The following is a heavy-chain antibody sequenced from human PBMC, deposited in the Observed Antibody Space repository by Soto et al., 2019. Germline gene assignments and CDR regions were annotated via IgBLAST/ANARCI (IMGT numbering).Heavy chain of an antibody. D-gene: IGHD1-7*01. CDR2: ISSSGSTI. CDR1: GFTFSSYE. V-gene: IGHV3-48*03. Sequence: GGSLRLSCAASGFTFSSYEMNWVRQAPGKGLEWVSYISSSGSTIYYADSVKGRFTISRDNAKNSLYLQMNSLRAEDTAVYYCARDIYNWHFDYYYYGMDVWGQGTTVTV. CDR3: ARDIYNWHFDYYYYGMDV. J-gene: IGHJ6*02.